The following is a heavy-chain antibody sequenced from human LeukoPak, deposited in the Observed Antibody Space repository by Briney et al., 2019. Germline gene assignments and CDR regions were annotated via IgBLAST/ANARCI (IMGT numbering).Heavy chain of an antibody. J-gene: IGHJ5*02. D-gene: IGHD1-26*01. V-gene: IGHV3-30-3*01. Sequence: GGSLRLSCAASGFTFSSYAMHWVRQAPGKGLEWVAVISYDGSNKYYADSVKGRFTISSDNSKNTLYLQMNSLRAEDTAVYYCAREMGAQTSGWFDPWGQGTLVTVSS. CDR1: GFTFSSYA. CDR2: ISYDGSNK. CDR3: AREMGAQTSGWFDP.